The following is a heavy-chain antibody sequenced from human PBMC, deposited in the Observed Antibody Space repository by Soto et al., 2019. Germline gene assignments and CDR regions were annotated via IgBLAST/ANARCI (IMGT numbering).Heavy chain of an antibody. Sequence: ASVKVSCKXSGYTFTGYYMHWVRQAPGQGLEWMGWINPNSGGTNYAQKFQGRVTMTRDTSISTAYMELSRLRSDDTAVYYCARDQVEYCSSTSCYIWFDPWGQGTLVTVSS. CDR3: ARDQVEYCSSTSCYIWFDP. D-gene: IGHD2-2*02. V-gene: IGHV1-2*02. J-gene: IGHJ5*02. CDR1: GYTFTGYY. CDR2: INPNSGGT.